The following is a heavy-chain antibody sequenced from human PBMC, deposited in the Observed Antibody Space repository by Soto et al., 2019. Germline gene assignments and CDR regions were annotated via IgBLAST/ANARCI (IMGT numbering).Heavy chain of an antibody. Sequence: EVQLLESGGGLVQPGGSLRLSCAASGFTFNNYAMSWVRQAPGKGLEWVSSISGSDGSAYYADSVKGRFAISRDNSRTTLDLHMNSLRAEDTAVYFCAKSTRARPRDYYYYYYMDVWGKGTTVTVSS. CDR2: ISGSDGSA. D-gene: IGHD6-6*01. J-gene: IGHJ6*03. CDR1: GFTFNNYA. V-gene: IGHV3-23*01. CDR3: AKSTRARPRDYYYYYYMDV.